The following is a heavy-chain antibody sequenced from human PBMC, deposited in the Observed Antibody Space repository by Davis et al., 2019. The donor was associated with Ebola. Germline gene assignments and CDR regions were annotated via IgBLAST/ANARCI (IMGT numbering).Heavy chain of an antibody. CDR3: AAAVGAMTTVTEFDY. D-gene: IGHD4-17*01. Sequence: SVTVSCMASGFTFTSSAMQWVRQARGQRLEWLGWIVVGSGNTNYAQKFQERVTITRDMSTSTAYMELSSLRSEDTAVYYCAAAVGAMTTVTEFDYWGQGTLVTVSS. J-gene: IGHJ4*02. CDR2: IVVGSGNT. V-gene: IGHV1-58*02. CDR1: GFTFTSSA.